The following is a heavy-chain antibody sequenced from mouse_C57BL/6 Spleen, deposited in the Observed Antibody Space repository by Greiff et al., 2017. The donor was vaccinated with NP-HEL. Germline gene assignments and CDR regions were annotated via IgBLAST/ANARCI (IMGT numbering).Heavy chain of an antibody. CDR2: INPYNGGT. CDR1: GYTFTDYY. Sequence: LMESGASVKMSCKASGYTFTDYYMNWVKQSHGKSLEWIGVINPYNGGTSYNQKFKGKATLTVDKSSSTAYMELNSLTSEDSAVYYCARSKLTFYAMDYWGQGTSVTVSS. D-gene: IGHD4-1*01. J-gene: IGHJ4*01. V-gene: IGHV1-19*01. CDR3: ARSKLTFYAMDY.